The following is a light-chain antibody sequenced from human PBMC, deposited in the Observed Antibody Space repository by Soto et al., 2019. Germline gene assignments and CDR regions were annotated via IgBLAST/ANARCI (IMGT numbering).Light chain of an antibody. CDR1: SSDVGAYRY. Sequence: QSALTQPASVSGSPGQSITISCTGSSSDVGAYRYVSWFQQHPGRAPKLIIYEVSNRPSGASDRFSGSKSGNTASLTISGLKAEDEADYHCSSYTTTTAWVFSGGTKLTVL. CDR3: SSYTTTTAWV. CDR2: EVS. J-gene: IGLJ3*02. V-gene: IGLV2-14*01.